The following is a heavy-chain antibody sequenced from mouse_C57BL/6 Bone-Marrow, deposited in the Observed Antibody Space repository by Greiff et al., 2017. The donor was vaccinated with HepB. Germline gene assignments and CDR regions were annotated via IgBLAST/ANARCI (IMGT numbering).Heavy chain of an antibody. CDR3: ARGATDFFDY. D-gene: IGHD3-1*01. Sequence: VKLVESGAELVKPGASVKISCKASGYAFSSYWMNWVKQRPGKGLEWIGQIYPGDGDTNYNGKFKGKATLTADKSSSTAYMQLSSLTSEDSAVYFCARGATDFFDYWGQGTTLTVSS. V-gene: IGHV1-80*01. J-gene: IGHJ2*01. CDR1: GYAFSSYW. CDR2: IYPGDGDT.